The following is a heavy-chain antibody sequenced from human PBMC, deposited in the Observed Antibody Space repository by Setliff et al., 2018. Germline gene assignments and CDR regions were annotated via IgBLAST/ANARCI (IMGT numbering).Heavy chain of an antibody. V-gene: IGHV4-39*07. CDR2: VYYTGTT. Sequence: SETLSLTCTVSGVSITSYNYFWGWIRQPPGKGLEWIGSVYYTGTTSYNPSLKSRLTMSLDTSKNQLSLRLTSVTAADTAIYYCASGYNFWSGYFVVAESYQYWGQGTQVTVS. CDR1: GVSITSYNYF. CDR3: ASGYNFWSGYFVVAESYQY. J-gene: IGHJ1*01. D-gene: IGHD3-3*01.